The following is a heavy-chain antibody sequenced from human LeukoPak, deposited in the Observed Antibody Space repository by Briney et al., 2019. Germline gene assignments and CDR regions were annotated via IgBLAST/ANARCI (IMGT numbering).Heavy chain of an antibody. Sequence: PGGSLRLSCAASGFTFSSYGMHWVRQAPGKGLEWVAVISYDGSNKYYADSVKGRFTISRDNSKNTLYLQMNSLRAEDTAVYYCAKDALLWFGELLDPLDYWGQGTLVTVSS. D-gene: IGHD3-10*01. J-gene: IGHJ4*02. CDR1: GFTFSSYG. CDR2: ISYDGSNK. CDR3: AKDALLWFGELLDPLDY. V-gene: IGHV3-30*18.